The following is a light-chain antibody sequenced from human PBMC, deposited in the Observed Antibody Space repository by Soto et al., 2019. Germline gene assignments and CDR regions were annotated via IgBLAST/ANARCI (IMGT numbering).Light chain of an antibody. V-gene: IGKV1-9*01. CDR3: QQHSSYPFT. Sequence: IQLTQSPSSLSASVGDSVTITCRASQGISDYLAWFQQKPGKAPKLLIYAASILEIGVPSRFSGSGSGTDFTLTISSPQTKDFPTYYGQQHSSYPFTFGPGAKVYIK. CDR1: QGISDY. J-gene: IGKJ3*01. CDR2: AAS.